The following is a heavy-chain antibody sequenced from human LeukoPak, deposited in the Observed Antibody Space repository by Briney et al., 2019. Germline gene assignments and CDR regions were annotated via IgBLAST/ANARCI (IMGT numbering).Heavy chain of an antibody. CDR2: IIPILGIA. Sequence: ASVKVSCKASGGTFSSYAISWVRQAPGQGLEWMGRIIPILGIANYAQKFQGRVTITADKSTSTAYMELSSLRSEDTAVYYCARDGAIGTGYSSGWYVPEDYFDYWGQGTLVTVSS. J-gene: IGHJ4*02. V-gene: IGHV1-69*04. D-gene: IGHD6-19*01. CDR1: GGTFSSYA. CDR3: ARDGAIGTGYSSGWYVPEDYFDY.